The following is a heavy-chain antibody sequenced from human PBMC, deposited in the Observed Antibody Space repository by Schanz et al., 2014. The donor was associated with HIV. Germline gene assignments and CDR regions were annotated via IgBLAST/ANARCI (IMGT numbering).Heavy chain of an antibody. V-gene: IGHV3-74*02. Sequence: EVQLLESGGGLVQPGGSLRLSCAASGFTFSTYAMNWVRQVPGKGLLWVSRMNNDVSSRLYADSVKGRFTISRDNAKNTLYLQMNSLRDEDTAVYYCARRSSDGGYYDNWGQGTLVTVSS. CDR2: MNNDVSSR. J-gene: IGHJ4*02. CDR3: ARRSSDGGYYDN. CDR1: GFTFSTYA. D-gene: IGHD2-15*01.